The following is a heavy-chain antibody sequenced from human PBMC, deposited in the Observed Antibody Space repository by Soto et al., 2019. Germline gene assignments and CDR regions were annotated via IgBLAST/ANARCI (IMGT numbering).Heavy chain of an antibody. D-gene: IGHD1-7*01. V-gene: IGHV3-7*01. Sequence: EVQLVESGGGLVQPGGSLRLSCATSGFTISNFWMTWVRQAPGKGLEWVANIKKDGSEKYYVDSVKGRFTISRDNAKNSLYLQMNSLRAEDTAVYYCARAVTGTPDYWGQGTLVTVSS. CDR1: GFTISNFW. CDR2: IKKDGSEK. J-gene: IGHJ4*02. CDR3: ARAVTGTPDY.